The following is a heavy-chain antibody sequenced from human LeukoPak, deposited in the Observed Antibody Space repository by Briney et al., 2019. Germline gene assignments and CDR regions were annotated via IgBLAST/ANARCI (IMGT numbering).Heavy chain of an antibody. J-gene: IGHJ4*02. V-gene: IGHV4-39*01. CDR1: GGSISSSSYY. CDR3: ARTGTAARYFDY. CDR2: IYYSGST. D-gene: IGHD6-6*01. Sequence: PSETLSLTCTVSGGSISSSSYYRGWIRQPPGKGLEWIGSIYYSGSTYYNPSLKSRVTISVDTSKNQFSLKLSSVTAADTAVYCCARTGTAARYFDYWGQGTLVTVSS.